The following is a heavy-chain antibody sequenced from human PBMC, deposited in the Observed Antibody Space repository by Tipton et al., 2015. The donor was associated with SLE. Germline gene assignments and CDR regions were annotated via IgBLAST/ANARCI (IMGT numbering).Heavy chain of an antibody. Sequence: SLRLSCAASGFTFSSYGMHWVRQAPGKGLEWVAVIWYDGSNKYYADSVKGRFTISRDNSKNTLYLQMNSLRAEDTAMYYCAKRNVGAEAYFDYWGQGTLVTVSS. D-gene: IGHD1-26*01. CDR1: GFTFSSYG. CDR3: AKRNVGAEAYFDY. J-gene: IGHJ4*02. CDR2: IWYDGSNK. V-gene: IGHV3-30*18.